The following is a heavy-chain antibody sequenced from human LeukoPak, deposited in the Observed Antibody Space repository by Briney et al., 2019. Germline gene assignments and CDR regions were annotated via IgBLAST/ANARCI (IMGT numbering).Heavy chain of an antibody. CDR2: IIPIFGTA. CDR3: AQNSNYGEPTYYYYYMDV. D-gene: IGHD4-17*01. V-gene: IGHV1-69*05. CDR1: GGTFSSYA. Sequence: GASMKVSCKASGGTFSSYAISWVRQAPGQGLEWMGGIIPIFGTANYAQKFQGRVTITTDESTSTAYMELSSLRSEDTAVYYCAQNSNYGEPTYYYYYMDVWGKGTTVTVSS. J-gene: IGHJ6*03.